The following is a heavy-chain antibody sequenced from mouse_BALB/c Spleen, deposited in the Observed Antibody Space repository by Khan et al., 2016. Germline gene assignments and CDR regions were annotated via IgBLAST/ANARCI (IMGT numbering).Heavy chain of an antibody. CDR2: IRLKSHNYAT. CDR3: TTGFAY. J-gene: IGHJ3*01. V-gene: IGHV6-6*02. Sequence: EVQLQESGGGLVQPGGSMKLSCVASGFTFSNYLMNWVRQSPEKGLEWVAEIRLKSHNYATHYAESVKGSFTISRDDSKSSVYLQVNNLGAGNTGIYYCTTGFAYWGQGTLVTVSA. CDR1: GFTFSNYL.